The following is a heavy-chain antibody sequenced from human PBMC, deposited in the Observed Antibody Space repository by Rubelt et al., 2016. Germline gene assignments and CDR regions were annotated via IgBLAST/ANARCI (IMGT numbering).Heavy chain of an antibody. CDR1: GGSISSSSYY. D-gene: IGHD6-6*01. CDR2: ISYSGST. J-gene: IGHJ6*02. Sequence: QLQLQESGPGLVKPSETLSLTCTVSGGSISSSSYYWGWIRQPPGKGLEWIGSISYSGSTYYNPSLKSRVTISLDTSKNQFSLRLSSVTAADTAVYYCARDIAARPAYYYGMDVWGQGTSVTVSS. CDR3: ARDIAARPAYYYGMDV. V-gene: IGHV4-39*07.